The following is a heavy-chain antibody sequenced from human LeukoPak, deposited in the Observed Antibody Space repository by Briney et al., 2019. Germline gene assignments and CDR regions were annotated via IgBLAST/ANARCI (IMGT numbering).Heavy chain of an antibody. D-gene: IGHD5-24*01. CDR3: ARLEMATIAPVDYYYMDV. V-gene: IGHV4-59*01. Sequence: SETLSLTCTVSGGSISSYYWSWIRQPPGKGLEWIGYIYYSGSTNYNPSLKSRVTISVDTSKNQSSLKLSSVTAADTAVYYCARLEMATIAPVDYYYMDVWGKGTTVTVSS. CDR2: IYYSGST. CDR1: GGSISSYY. J-gene: IGHJ6*03.